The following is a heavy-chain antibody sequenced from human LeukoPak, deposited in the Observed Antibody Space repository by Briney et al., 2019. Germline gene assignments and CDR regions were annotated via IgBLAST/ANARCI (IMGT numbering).Heavy chain of an antibody. CDR2: ISTSSSYI. V-gene: IGHV3-21*01. CDR1: GFTLSTYS. J-gene: IGHJ4*02. Sequence: RGSLRLSCAASGFTLSTYSMNWVRQAPGKGLEWVSYISTSSSYIYYADSVKGRFTVSRDNAKNSLYLQMNSLRAEDTAVYYCARGGGDYVYFDYWGQGTLVSVSS. CDR3: ARGGGDYVYFDY. D-gene: IGHD4-17*01.